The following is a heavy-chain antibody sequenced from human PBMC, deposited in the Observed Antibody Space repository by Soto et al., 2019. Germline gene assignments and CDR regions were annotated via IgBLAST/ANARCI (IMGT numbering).Heavy chain of an antibody. V-gene: IGHV3-23*01. CDR3: AKDKGPGSYTNWCFDV. CDR2: IHGSGAIT. D-gene: IGHD3-10*01. CDR1: GLTFSRFA. Sequence: EVQVLQSGGGLVQPGGSLRLSCAASGLTFSRFAMSWVRQAPGKGLEWVATIHGSGAITNYADSVRCRFTISRDNSNDTMYLQLNTLRVEDTAVYYCAKDKGPGSYTNWCFDVWGRGTRVTVSS. J-gene: IGHJ2*01.